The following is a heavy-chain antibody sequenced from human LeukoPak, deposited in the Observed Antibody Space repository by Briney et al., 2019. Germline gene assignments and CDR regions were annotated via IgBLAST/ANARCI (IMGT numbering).Heavy chain of an antibody. Sequence: PGGSLRLSCGASGFNFRSYGMSWVRQAPGKGLEGVSDISGSGVTTYYADSVRGRFTISRDNSKNTVYLQINSLRADDTAVYYCAKGSGGSGSYCKFYFDYWGQGTLVTVSS. D-gene: IGHD3-10*01. V-gene: IGHV3-23*01. CDR1: GFNFRSYG. CDR2: ISGSGVTT. J-gene: IGHJ4*02. CDR3: AKGSGGSGSYCKFYFDY.